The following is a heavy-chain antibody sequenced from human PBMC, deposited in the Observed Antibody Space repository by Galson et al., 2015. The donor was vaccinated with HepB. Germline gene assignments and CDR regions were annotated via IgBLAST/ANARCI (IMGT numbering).Heavy chain of an antibody. CDR3: ARQLLPQYYFDY. CDR2: IFSNDEK. CDR1: GFSLSNARMG. D-gene: IGHD2-2*01. V-gene: IGHV2-26*01. J-gene: IGHJ4*02. Sequence: PALVKPTQTLTLTCTVSGFSLSNARMGVSWIRQPPGKALEWLAHIFSNDEKSYSTSLKSRLTISKDTSESQVVLTMTNMDPVDTATYYCARQLLPQYYFDYWGQGTLVTVSS.